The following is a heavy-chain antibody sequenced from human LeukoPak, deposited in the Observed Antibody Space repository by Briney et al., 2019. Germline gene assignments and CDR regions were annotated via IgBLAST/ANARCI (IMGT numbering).Heavy chain of an antibody. J-gene: IGHJ4*02. D-gene: IGHD3/OR15-3a*01. CDR2: ISSSSSYI. CDR1: GITFSSYS. CDR3: ARTGYGWTGDGY. V-gene: IGHV3-21*01. Sequence: GGSLRLSCAASGITFSSYSMNWVRQAPGKGLEWVSSISSSSSYIYYADSVKARFTISRDNAKNSLYLQMNSLRAEDTAVYYCARTGYGWTGDGYWGQGTLVTVSS.